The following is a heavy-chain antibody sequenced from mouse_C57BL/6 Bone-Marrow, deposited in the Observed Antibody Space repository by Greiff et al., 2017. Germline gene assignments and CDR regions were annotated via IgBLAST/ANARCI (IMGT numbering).Heavy chain of an antibody. V-gene: IGHV1-72*01. CDR2: IDPNSGGT. CDR3: ASPYYGSSYWYFDV. D-gene: IGHD1-1*01. J-gene: IGHJ1*03. CDR1: GYTFTSYW. Sequence: QVQLKQPGAELVKPGASVKLSCKASGYTFTSYWMHWVKQRPGRGLEWIGRIDPNSGGTKYNEKFKSKATLTVDKPSSTAYMQLSSLTSEDSAFYYCASPYYGSSYWYFDVWGTGTTVTVSS.